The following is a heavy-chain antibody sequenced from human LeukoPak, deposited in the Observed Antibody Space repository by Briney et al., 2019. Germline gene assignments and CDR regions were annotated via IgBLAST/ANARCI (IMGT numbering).Heavy chain of an antibody. V-gene: IGHV1-3*01. Sequence: ASVKVSCKASGYTFTSYDINWVRQATGQGLEWMGWINAGNGNTKYSQKFQGRVTITRDTSASTAYMELSSLRSEDTAVYYCARDALPLGIANWFDPWGQGTLVTVSS. CDR3: ARDALPLGIANWFDP. D-gene: IGHD6-13*01. J-gene: IGHJ5*02. CDR1: GYTFTSYD. CDR2: INAGNGNT.